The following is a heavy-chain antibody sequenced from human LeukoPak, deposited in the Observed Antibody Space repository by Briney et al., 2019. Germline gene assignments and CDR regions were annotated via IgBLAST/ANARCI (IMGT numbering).Heavy chain of an antibody. Sequence: ASVKVSCKASGYTFTSYDINWVRQATGQGLEWMGWMNPNSGNTGYAQKFQGRVTITRNTSISTAYMELRSLRSEDTALYYCARDTAATYYYYYMDVWGKGTTVTVSS. CDR1: GYTFTSYD. J-gene: IGHJ6*03. V-gene: IGHV1-8*03. CDR3: ARDTAATYYYYYMDV. CDR2: MNPNSGNT. D-gene: IGHD5-18*01.